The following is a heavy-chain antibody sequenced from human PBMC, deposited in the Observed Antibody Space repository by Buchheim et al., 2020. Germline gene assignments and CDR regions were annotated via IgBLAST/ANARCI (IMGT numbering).Heavy chain of an antibody. V-gene: IGHV3-66*02. CDR2: IYSGGST. CDR1: GFTVSSNY. CDR3: ARVYCSGGSCYLAYFDY. J-gene: IGHJ4*02. D-gene: IGHD2-15*01. Sequence: EVQLVESGGGLVQPGGSLRLSCAASGFTVSSNYMSWVRQAPGKGLEWVSIIYSGGSTYYADSVKGRFTISRDNSKNTLYLQMNSLRAEDTAVYHCARVYCSGGSCYLAYFDYWGQGTL.